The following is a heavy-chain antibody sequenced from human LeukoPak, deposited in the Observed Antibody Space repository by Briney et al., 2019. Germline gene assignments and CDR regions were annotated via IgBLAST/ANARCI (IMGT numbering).Heavy chain of an antibody. Sequence: SQTLSLTCTVSGGSISSGGYYWSWIRQHPGKGLEWIGYIYYSGSTYYNPSLKSRVTISVDTSKNQFSLQLNSVTPEDTAVYYCARQTSSGRHDYWGQGTLVTVSS. CDR3: ARQTSSGRHDY. D-gene: IGHD6-19*01. CDR1: GGSISSGGYY. V-gene: IGHV4-31*03. J-gene: IGHJ4*02. CDR2: IYYSGST.